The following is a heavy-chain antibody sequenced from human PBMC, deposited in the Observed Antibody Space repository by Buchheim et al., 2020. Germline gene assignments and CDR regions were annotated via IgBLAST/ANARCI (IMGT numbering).Heavy chain of an antibody. V-gene: IGHV4-61*02. CDR3: ARAYYGGNSNWFGP. D-gene: IGHD4-23*01. CDR2: IHRSGSN. CDR1: GGSISSGTYY. J-gene: IGHJ5*02. Sequence: QVQLLESGPGLVKPSQTLSLTCSVSGGSISSGTYYWSWIRQPAGKGLEWIGRIHRSGSNDYNPSLKSRVTISVDTSQNQIFLKLSSVTAAGTAVYYCARAYYGGNSNWFGPWGQGTL.